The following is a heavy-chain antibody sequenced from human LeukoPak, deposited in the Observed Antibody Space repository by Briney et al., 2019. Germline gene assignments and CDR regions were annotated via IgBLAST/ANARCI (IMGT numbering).Heavy chain of an antibody. Sequence: SETLSLTCTVSGGSISSVDFYWSWIRQPPGKGLEWIGSIYHSGSTYYNPSLKSRVTISVDTSKNQFSLKLSSVTAADTAVYYCARQRDVLRFLEWLLYSDYWGQGTLVTVSS. CDR3: ARQRDVLRFLEWLLYSDY. CDR2: IYHSGST. J-gene: IGHJ4*02. D-gene: IGHD3-3*01. CDR1: GGSISSVDFY. V-gene: IGHV4-39*01.